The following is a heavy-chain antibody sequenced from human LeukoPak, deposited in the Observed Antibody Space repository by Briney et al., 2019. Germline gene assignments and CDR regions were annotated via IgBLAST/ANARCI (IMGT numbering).Heavy chain of an antibody. CDR3: GIMEYYDFWSGANWFDP. D-gene: IGHD3-3*01. J-gene: IGHJ5*02. CDR1: GGTFSSYA. V-gene: IGHV1-69*13. CDR2: IIPIFGTA. Sequence: SVKVSCKASGGTFSSYAISWVRQAPGQGLEWMGGIIPIFGTANYAQKFQGRVTITADESTSTAYMELSSLRSEDTAVYYCGIMEYYDFWSGANWFDPWGQRNLDTVSS.